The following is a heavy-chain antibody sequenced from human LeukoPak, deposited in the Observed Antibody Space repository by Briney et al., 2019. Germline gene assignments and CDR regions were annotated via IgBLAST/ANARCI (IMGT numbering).Heavy chain of an antibody. CDR1: GFTFSSYS. V-gene: IGHV3-30*03. D-gene: IGHD5-18*01. CDR3: ARSSDTAMAGGY. J-gene: IGHJ4*02. CDR2: ISYDGSNK. Sequence: GGSLRLSCAASGFTFSSYSMNWVRQAPGKGLEWVAVISYDGSNKYHADSVKGRFTISRDNSKNTLYLQMNSLRAEDTAVYYCARSSDTAMAGGYWGQGTPVTVSS.